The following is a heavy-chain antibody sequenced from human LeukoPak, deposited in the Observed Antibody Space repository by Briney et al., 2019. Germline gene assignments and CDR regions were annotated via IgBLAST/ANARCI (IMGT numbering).Heavy chain of an antibody. D-gene: IGHD6-19*01. Sequence: GGSLRLSCAASGFPFSTYAMTWVRQAPGKGLEWVSGISNSGDHTYYADSVRGRFTISRDNSKNTLFLQMNSLRAEDTALYYCAKEWLADSWGQGTLVTVSS. CDR1: GFPFSTYA. CDR3: AKEWLADS. J-gene: IGHJ4*02. CDR2: ISNSGDHT. V-gene: IGHV3-23*01.